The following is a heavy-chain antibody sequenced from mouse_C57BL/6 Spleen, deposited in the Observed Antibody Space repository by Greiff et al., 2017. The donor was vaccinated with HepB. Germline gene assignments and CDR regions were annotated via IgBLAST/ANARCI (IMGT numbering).Heavy chain of an antibody. J-gene: IGHJ3*01. D-gene: IGHD5-1-1*01. V-gene: IGHV1-72*01. CDR3: ARHQYPTSRGFAY. Sequence: QVQLQQPGAELVKPGASVKLSCKASGYTFTSYWMHWVKQRPGRGLEWIGRIDPNSGGTKYNEKFNTKATLTVDKPSSTAFIQLSSLTSEDSAVYYCARHQYPTSRGFAYWGQGTLVTVSA. CDR1: GYTFTSYW. CDR2: IDPNSGGT.